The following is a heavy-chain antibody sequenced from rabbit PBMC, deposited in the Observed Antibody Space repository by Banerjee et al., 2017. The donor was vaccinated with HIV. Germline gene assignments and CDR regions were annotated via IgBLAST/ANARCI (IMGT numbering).Heavy chain of an antibody. D-gene: IGHD1-1*01. CDR3: ARNPYTTVGRHL. J-gene: IGHJ6*01. CDR1: GFSPSCSR. Sequence: GGAGGDLGKPGAPPPPPTTPPGFSPSCSRVCWGRQAPGKGPEWIACIYTDSSGRTTYASWAKGRFTISETSSTTVTLQMTSLTAADTATYFCARNPYTTVGRHLWGPGTLVTVS. V-gene: IGHV1S40*01. CDR2: IYTDSSGRT.